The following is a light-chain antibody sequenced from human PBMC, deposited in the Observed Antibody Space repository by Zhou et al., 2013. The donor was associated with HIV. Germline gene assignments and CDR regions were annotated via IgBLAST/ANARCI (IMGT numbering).Light chain of an antibody. J-gene: IGKJ1*01. V-gene: IGKV3-15*01. CDR3: QQYHNWPPWT. CDR1: QSVGNN. CDR2: GAS. Sequence: EIVMTQSPATLSASPGEGVTLSCRASQSVGNNLAWYQHKLGQTPRLLIYGASSRPIGIPDRFSGSGSGTDFTLTINSLQSEDFAVYYCQQYHNWPPWTFGQGTKVEIK.